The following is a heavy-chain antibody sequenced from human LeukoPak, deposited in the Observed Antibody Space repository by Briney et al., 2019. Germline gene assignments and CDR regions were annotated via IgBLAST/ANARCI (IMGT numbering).Heavy chain of an antibody. V-gene: IGHV6-1*01. CDR3: ARVNSWTEEPDTGFDY. Sequence: SQTLSLTCAISGDSVSSTRSAWNRIRQSPSRGLEWLGRTYYRSKWYNDYAVSVKSRITINPDTSKNQFSLQLKSVTPEDTAVYYCARVNSWTEEPDTGFDYWGQGTLVTVSS. J-gene: IGHJ4*02. CDR2: TYYRSKWYN. D-gene: IGHD1-14*01. CDR1: GDSVSSTRSA.